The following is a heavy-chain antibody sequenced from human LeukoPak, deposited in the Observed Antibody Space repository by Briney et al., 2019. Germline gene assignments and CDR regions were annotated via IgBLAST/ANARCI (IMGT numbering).Heavy chain of an antibody. CDR2: IYTSGST. J-gene: IGHJ6*03. D-gene: IGHD6-13*01. Sequence: SETLSLTCTVSGGSISSYYWSWIRQPAGKGLEWIGRIYTSGSTNYNPSLKSRVTMSVDTSKNQFSLKLSFVTAADTAVYYCARAGGPIAAAGMYLGPYMDVWGKGTTVTISS. CDR3: ARAGGPIAAAGMYLGPYMDV. CDR1: GGSISSYY. V-gene: IGHV4-4*07.